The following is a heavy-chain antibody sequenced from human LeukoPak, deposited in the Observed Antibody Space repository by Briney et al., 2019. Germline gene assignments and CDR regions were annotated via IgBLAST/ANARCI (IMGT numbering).Heavy chain of an antibody. Sequence: GASVKVSCKTSGYTFTTYNVNWVRQAPGQGPEWMGWISVDDGNTNYAQKFQGRVTMTTDTSTSTTYMELRSLRSDDTAVYYCARVQSSSWGYAFDIWGQGTMVTVSS. CDR2: ISVDDGNT. CDR1: GYTFTTYN. J-gene: IGHJ3*02. D-gene: IGHD6-13*01. CDR3: ARVQSSSWGYAFDI. V-gene: IGHV1-18*01.